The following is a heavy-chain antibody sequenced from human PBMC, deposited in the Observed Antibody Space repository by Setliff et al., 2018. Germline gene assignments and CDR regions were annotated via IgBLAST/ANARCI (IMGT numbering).Heavy chain of an antibody. CDR3: ARMSRYPEFWSGYAEDYYSSYIDV. Sequence: SETLSLTCSVFGDSLTRSSSWWGWIRQPAGKGLEWIGNIYSSGTTKYNPSLKSRVTISVDTSKRQFSLNLLSVTAADTAVYYCARMSRYPEFWSGYAEDYYSSYIDVWGTGATVTVSS. V-gene: IGHV4-61*05. J-gene: IGHJ6*03. D-gene: IGHD3-3*01. CDR2: IYSSGTT. CDR1: GDSLTRSSSW.